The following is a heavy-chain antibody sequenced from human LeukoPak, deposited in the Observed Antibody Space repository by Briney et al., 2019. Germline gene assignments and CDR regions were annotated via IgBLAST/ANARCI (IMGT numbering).Heavy chain of an antibody. CDR1: GDSISSGGSF. J-gene: IGHJ4*02. CDR2: IYYRGST. V-gene: IGHV4-31*11. D-gene: IGHD3-16*01. CDR3: ARGVRF. Sequence: SETLSLTCAVSGDSISSGGSFWSWIRQHPGKGLEWIGYIYYRGSTNYNPSLKSRHTLSGHTSKHQFSLKLSSVTAADTAVYYCARGVRFWGQGTLVTVSS.